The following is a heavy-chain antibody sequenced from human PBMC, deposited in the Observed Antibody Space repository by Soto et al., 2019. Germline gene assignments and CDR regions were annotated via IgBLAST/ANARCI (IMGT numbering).Heavy chain of an antibody. CDR3: ARGLTVDDAFDI. Sequence: ASVKVSCKVSGYTLTELSMHWVRQAPGKGLEWMGGFDPEDGETIYAQKFQGRVTITADKSTSTAYMELSSLRSEDTAVYYCARGLTVDDAFDIWGQGTMVTVSS. D-gene: IGHD4-17*01. V-gene: IGHV1-24*01. J-gene: IGHJ3*02. CDR2: FDPEDGET. CDR1: GYTLTELS.